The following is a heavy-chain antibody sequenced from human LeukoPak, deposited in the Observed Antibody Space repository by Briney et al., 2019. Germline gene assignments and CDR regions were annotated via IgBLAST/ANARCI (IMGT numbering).Heavy chain of an antibody. CDR3: TTLLWFGELLYHFDY. D-gene: IGHD3-10*01. J-gene: IGHJ4*02. Sequence: GGSLRLSCAASGFTFSNAWMSWVRQAPGKGLEWVGRIKSKTDGGTTDYAAPVKGRFTISRDDSKNTPYLQMNSLKTEDTAVYYCTTLLWFGELLYHFDYWGQGTLVTVSS. CDR1: GFTFSNAW. CDR2: IKSKTDGGTT. V-gene: IGHV3-15*01.